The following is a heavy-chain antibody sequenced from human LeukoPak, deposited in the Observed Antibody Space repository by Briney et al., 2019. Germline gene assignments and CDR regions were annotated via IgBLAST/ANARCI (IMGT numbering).Heavy chain of an antibody. Sequence: GGSLRPSCAASGFTFSSYAMSWVRQAPGKGLEWVSAISGSGGSTYYADSVKGRFTISRDNSKNTLYLQMNSLRAEDTAVYYCAKDRGYSYGYQLFDYWGQGTLVTVSS. V-gene: IGHV3-23*01. CDR3: AKDRGYSYGYQLFDY. CDR1: GFTFSSYA. J-gene: IGHJ4*02. D-gene: IGHD5-18*01. CDR2: ISGSGGST.